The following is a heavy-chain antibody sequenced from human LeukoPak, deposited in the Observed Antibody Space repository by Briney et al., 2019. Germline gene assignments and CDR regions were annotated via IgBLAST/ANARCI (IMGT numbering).Heavy chain of an antibody. V-gene: IGHV4-34*01. J-gene: IGHJ4*02. CDR2: INHSGST. CDR1: GGSFSGYY. Sequence: SETLSLTCAVYGGSFSGYYWSWIRQPPGKGLEWIGEINHSGSTNYNPSLKSRVTISVDTSKNQFSLKLSSVTAADTAVYYCASTYYDFWSGPFDYWGQGTLVTVSS. CDR3: ASTYYDFWSGPFDY. D-gene: IGHD3-3*01.